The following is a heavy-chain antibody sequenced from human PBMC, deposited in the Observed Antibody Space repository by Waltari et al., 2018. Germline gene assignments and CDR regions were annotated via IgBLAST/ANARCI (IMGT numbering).Heavy chain of an antibody. V-gene: IGHV4-39*01. CDR1: GGSISSSSYY. Sequence: QLQLQESGPGLVKPSETLSLTCTVSGGSISSSSYYWGWIRQPPGKGLEWIGSIYYSGRTYYNPSLKSRVTISVDTSKNQFSLKLSSVTAADTAVYYCARGSVATSFDYWGQGTLVTVSS. J-gene: IGHJ4*02. CDR2: IYYSGRT. CDR3: ARGSVATSFDY. D-gene: IGHD5-12*01.